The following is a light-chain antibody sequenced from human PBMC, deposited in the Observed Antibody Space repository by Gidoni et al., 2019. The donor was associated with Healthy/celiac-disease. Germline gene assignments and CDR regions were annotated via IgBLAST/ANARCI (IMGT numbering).Light chain of an antibody. CDR1: SLRRYY. V-gene: IGLV3-19*01. CDR2: GKN. Sequence: SAELTHDPAVSVALGQPVSITCQEHSLRRYYARWYQQKPGQAPVLVIYGKNNRPARIPDRFSGSSSGNTASLSITGAQAEDEADYYCNSRDSSGNRVVFGGGTKLTVL. J-gene: IGLJ2*01. CDR3: NSRDSSGNRVV.